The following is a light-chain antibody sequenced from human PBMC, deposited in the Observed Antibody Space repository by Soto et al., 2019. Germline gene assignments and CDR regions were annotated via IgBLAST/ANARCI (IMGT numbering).Light chain of an antibody. CDR2: EVS. Sequence: QSALTQPASVSGSPGQSITISCTGTSSDVGAYTYVSWYQQHPVKAPKLMIFEVSDRPSGVSNRFSGSKSGNTASLTISGLQAEDEADYYCSSYTTSNTLVFGGGTKVTVL. CDR3: SSYTTSNTLV. J-gene: IGLJ2*01. V-gene: IGLV2-14*01. CDR1: SSDVGAYTY.